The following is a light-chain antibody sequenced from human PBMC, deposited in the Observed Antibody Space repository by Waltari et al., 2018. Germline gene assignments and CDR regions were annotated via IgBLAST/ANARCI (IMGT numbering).Light chain of an antibody. V-gene: IGKV3-20*01. CDR2: ASS. CDR3: QHYGLPWT. Sequence: EIVLTQSPGTLSLSPGERATLSCRASQSVTNYYLAWYQQKPGQGPRLLIHASSIRATGIPDRFSGTGSGTDFTLTITRLEPEDFAVYFCQHYGLPWTFGQGTKVEV. J-gene: IGKJ1*01. CDR1: QSVTNYY.